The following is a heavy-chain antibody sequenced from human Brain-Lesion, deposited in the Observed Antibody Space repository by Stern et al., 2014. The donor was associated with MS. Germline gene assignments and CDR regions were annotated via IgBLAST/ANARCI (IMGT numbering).Heavy chain of an antibody. J-gene: IGHJ3*02. V-gene: IGHV1-69*09. CDR2: IISPLDIA. CDR3: ARESTGDAFDI. Sequence: VQLVQSGAEVKKPGSSVKVSCKHSGGTFSSYTITWVRQAPGPGLEWMGRIISPLDIADYAQKFQGRVTITADKSTSTAYMELSSLRSEDTAVYYCARESTGDAFDIWGQGTMVTVSS. CDR1: GGTFSSYT. D-gene: IGHD3-10*01.